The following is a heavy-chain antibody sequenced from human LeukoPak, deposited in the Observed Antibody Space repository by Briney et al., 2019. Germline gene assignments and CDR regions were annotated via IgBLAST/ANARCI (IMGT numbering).Heavy chain of an antibody. CDR2: IYPGDSDT. D-gene: IGHD2-15*01. V-gene: IGHV5-51*01. CDR1: GYSFTSYW. CDR3: AIHCSGGSCYSGYFDY. Sequence: GVSLKISCKGSGYSFTSYWIGWVRQMPGKGLEWMGIIYPGDSDTRYSPSFQGQVTISADKSISTAYLQWSSLKASDTAMYYCAIHCSGGSCYSGYFDYWGQGTLVTVSS. J-gene: IGHJ4*02.